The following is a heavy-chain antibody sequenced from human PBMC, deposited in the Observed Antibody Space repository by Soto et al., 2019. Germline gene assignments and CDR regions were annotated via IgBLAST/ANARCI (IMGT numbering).Heavy chain of an antibody. V-gene: IGHV4-30-2*01. D-gene: IGHD5-12*01. CDR1: GGSISSGGYS. CDR3: AAGGGLPRYY. Sequence: QLQLQESGSGLVKPSQTLSLTCAVSGGSISSGGYSWSWIRQPPGKGLEWIGYISHSGSTYYNPSLKIRVTISVDRSKNQFSLMLRSVTAADTAVYYCAAGGGLPRYYWGQGTLVTVSS. CDR2: ISHSGST. J-gene: IGHJ4*02.